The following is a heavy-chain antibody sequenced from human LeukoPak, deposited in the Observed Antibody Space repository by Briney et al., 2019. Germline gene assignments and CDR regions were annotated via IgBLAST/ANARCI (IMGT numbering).Heavy chain of an antibody. CDR2: IYKVGNT. CDR1: GFTVSNNY. D-gene: IGHD1-26*01. V-gene: IGHV3-66*01. J-gene: IGHJ3*02. CDR3: ARGLVVGGTGVWAFDI. Sequence: GGSLRLSCAASGFTVSNNYMSWVRQAPGYGLEWVSVIYKVGNTFYADFVKGRFTISRDNSKNTLYLQMNSLRAEDTALYYCARGLVVGGTGVWAFDIWGQGTMVTVSS.